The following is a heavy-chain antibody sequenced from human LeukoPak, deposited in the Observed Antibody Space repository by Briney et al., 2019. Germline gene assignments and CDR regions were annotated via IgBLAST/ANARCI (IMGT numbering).Heavy chain of an antibody. CDR1: GGSISSSTYY. CDR2: IYYSGST. J-gene: IGHJ5*02. V-gene: IGHV4-39*01. Sequence: PSETLSLTCTVSGGSISSSTYYWGWIRQPPGKGLEWIGSIYYSGSTYYNPSLKSRVTISVDTSKNQFSLKVNSVTAADTAVYYCARLGDYGAYLNWFDPWGQGTWSPSPQ. D-gene: IGHD4-17*01. CDR3: ARLGDYGAYLNWFDP.